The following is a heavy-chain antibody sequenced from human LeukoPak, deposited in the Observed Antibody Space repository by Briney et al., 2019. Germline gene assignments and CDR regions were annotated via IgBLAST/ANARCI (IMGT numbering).Heavy chain of an antibody. CDR3: ARRSRVAATPFDS. CDR2: IQYTGTP. CDR1: GGSISSYY. Sequence: PSETLSLTCTVFGGSISSYYWNWIRQPPGKGLEWIGYIQYTGTPYYNPSLKSRVTISVDTSKNQFSLKLNSVTAADTAMYYCARRSRVAATPFDSWGQGTLVTVSS. D-gene: IGHD2-15*01. J-gene: IGHJ4*02. V-gene: IGHV4-59*01.